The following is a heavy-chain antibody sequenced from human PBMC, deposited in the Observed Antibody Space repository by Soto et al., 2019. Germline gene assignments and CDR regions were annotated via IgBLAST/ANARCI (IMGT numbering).Heavy chain of an antibody. J-gene: IGHJ5*02. Sequence: ASVKVSCKASGYTLTGYYMHWVRQAPGQGLEWMGWINPNSGGTNYAQKFQGWVTMTRDTSISTAYMELSRLRSDDTAVYYCARGLSPLTYSSSSGNWFDPWGQGTLVTVSS. D-gene: IGHD6-6*01. CDR3: ARGLSPLTYSSSSGNWFDP. V-gene: IGHV1-2*04. CDR1: GYTLTGYY. CDR2: INPNSGGT.